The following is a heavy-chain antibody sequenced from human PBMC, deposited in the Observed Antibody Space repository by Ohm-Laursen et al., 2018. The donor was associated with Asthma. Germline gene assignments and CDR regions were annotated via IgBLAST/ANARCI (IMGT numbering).Heavy chain of an antibody. V-gene: IGHV3-30*03. J-gene: IGHJ3*02. CDR1: GFTVSNSY. CDR2: ISYDGSNK. Sequence: SLRLSCAASGFTVSNSYMSWVRQAPGKGLEWVAVISYDGSNKYYADSVKGRFTISRDNSKNTLYLQMNSLRAEDTAVYYCARDFSIIRSGGGAFDIWGQGTMVTVSS. D-gene: IGHD3-3*01. CDR3: ARDFSIIRSGGGAFDI.